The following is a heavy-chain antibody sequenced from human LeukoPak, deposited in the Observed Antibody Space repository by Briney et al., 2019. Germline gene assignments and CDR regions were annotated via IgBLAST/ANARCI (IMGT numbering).Heavy chain of an antibody. Sequence: GRSLRLSCAASGFTFSAYGMQWVRQAPGKGLEWVAVISNDGDNKYYSNSVKGRFTISRDSSKNTLYLQMNSLRPEDTAVYSCAKDLTTLFLASDVWGLGTMVTVSS. D-gene: IGHD4-11*01. CDR2: ISNDGDNK. CDR1: GFTFSAYG. J-gene: IGHJ3*01. V-gene: IGHV3-30*18. CDR3: AKDLTTLFLASDV.